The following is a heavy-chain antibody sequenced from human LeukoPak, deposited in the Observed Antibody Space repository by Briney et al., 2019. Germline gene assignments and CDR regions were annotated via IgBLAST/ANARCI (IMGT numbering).Heavy chain of an antibody. CDR1: GYTFTSYD. J-gene: IGHJ6*02. V-gene: IGHV1-8*01. CDR2: MNPNSGNT. Sequence: ASVKVSCKASGYTFTSYDINWVRQATGQGLEWMGWMNPNSGNTGYAQKFQGRVTMTRNTSISTAYMELSSLRSEDTAVYYCARGQGSSWYYYYGMDVWGQGTTVIVSS. CDR3: ARGQGSSWYYYYGMDV. D-gene: IGHD6-13*01.